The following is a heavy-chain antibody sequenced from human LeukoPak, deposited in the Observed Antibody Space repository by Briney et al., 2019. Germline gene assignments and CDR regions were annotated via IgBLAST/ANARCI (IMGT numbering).Heavy chain of an antibody. CDR1: GFTFSSYA. D-gene: IGHD3-3*01. V-gene: IGHV3-23*01. J-gene: IGHJ6*03. Sequence: GGSLRLSCAASGFTFSSYAMSWVRQAPGKGLEWVSAISGSGGSTYYADSVKGRFTISRDNSKNTLYLQMNSLRAEDTAVYYCAKDPRLPAYYDFWSGHQNYYMDVWGKGTTVTVSS. CDR2: ISGSGGST. CDR3: AKDPRLPAYYDFWSGHQNYYMDV.